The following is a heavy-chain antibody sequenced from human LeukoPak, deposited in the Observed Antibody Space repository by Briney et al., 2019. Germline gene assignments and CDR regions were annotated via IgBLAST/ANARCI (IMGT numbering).Heavy chain of an antibody. CDR1: GGSISSYY. J-gene: IGHJ5*02. CDR3: AREKPEGTWFDP. V-gene: IGHV4-59*01. CDR2: IYYSGST. Sequence: PSETXSLTCTVSGGSISSYYWSWIRQPPGKGLEWIGYIYYSGSTNYNPSLKSRVTISVDTSKNQFSLKLSSVTAADTAVYYCAREKPEGTWFDPWGQGTLVTVSS.